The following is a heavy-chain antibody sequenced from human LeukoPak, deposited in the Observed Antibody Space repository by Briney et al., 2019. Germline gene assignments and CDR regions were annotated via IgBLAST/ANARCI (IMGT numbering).Heavy chain of an antibody. V-gene: IGHV3-53*01. CDR3: ARGGGYSGYDNFDY. D-gene: IGHD5-12*01. J-gene: IGHJ4*02. CDR1: GFTVSSNY. CDR2: IYSGGST. Sequence: GGSLRLSCAASGFTVSSNYMSWVRQAPGKGLEWVSVIYSGGSTHYADSVKGRFTISRDNSKNTLYLQMNSLRAEDTAVYYCARGGGYSGYDNFDYWGQGTLVTVSS.